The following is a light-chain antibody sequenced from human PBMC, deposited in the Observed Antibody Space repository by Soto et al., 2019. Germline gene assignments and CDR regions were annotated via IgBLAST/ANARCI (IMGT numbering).Light chain of an antibody. CDR3: QQTYSVPPT. V-gene: IGKV1-39*01. Sequence: DIHVTQSPSSLSASVGDRVTLTCRTSQHVATYLNWYQQKSGRAPTLLIYSSSGLQPGVSPRFSGSGSGTDFTLTISSLQSEDFATYLCQQTYSVPPTFGQGTTVDFK. J-gene: IGKJ1*01. CDR2: SSS. CDR1: QHVATY.